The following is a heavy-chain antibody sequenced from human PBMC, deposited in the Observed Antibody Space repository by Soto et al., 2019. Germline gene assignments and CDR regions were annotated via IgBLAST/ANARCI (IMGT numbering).Heavy chain of an antibody. CDR1: GGSISSGGYY. CDR3: ARDPGRYYYMDV. V-gene: IGHV4-31*03. J-gene: IGHJ6*03. CDR2: IYYSGST. Sequence: QVQLQESGPGLVKPSQTLSPTCTVSGGSISSGGYYWSWIRQHPGKGLEWIGYIYYSGSTYYNPSLKSRVTISVDTSKNQFSLKLSSVTAADTAVYHCARDPGRYYYMDVWGKGTTVTVSS.